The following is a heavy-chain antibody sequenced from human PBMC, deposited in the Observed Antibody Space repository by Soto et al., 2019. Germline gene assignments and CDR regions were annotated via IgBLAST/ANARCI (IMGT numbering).Heavy chain of an antibody. J-gene: IGHJ6*02. CDR2: IIPIFGTA. D-gene: IGHD3-10*01. V-gene: IGHV1-69*13. CDR3: ARVDYYGSGSYKNYYYYGMDV. Sequence: SVKVSCKASGGTFSSYAISWVRQAPGQGLEWMGGIIPIFGTANYAQKFQGRVTITADESTSTAYMELSSLRSEDTAVYYCARVDYYGSGSYKNYYYYGMDVWGQGTTVTVSS. CDR1: GGTFSSYA.